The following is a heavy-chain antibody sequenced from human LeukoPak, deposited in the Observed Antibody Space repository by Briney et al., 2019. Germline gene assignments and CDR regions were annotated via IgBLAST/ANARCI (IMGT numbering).Heavy chain of an antibody. CDR3: ARARIYGDYYYYYGMDV. D-gene: IGHD4-17*01. CDR2: IDPNSGGT. Sequence: GASVKVSCKASGYTFTGYYMHWVRLAPGQGLEWMGWIDPNSGGTNYAQKFQGRVTMTRDTSISTAYMELSRLRSDDTAVYYCARARIYGDYYYYYGMDVWGQGTTVTVSS. V-gene: IGHV1-2*02. J-gene: IGHJ6*02. CDR1: GYTFTGYY.